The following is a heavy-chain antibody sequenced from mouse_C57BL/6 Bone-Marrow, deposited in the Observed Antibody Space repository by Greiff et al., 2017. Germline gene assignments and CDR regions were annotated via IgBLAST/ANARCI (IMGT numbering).Heavy chain of an antibody. CDR2: ISYDGSN. CDR3: ARVGYDYVYAMDY. D-gene: IGHD2-4*01. Sequence: VQLKQSGPGLVKPSQSLSLTCSVTGYSITSGYYWNWIRQFPGNKLEWMGYISYDGSNNYNPSLKNRISITRDTSKNQFFLKLNSVTTEDTATYYCARVGYDYVYAMDYWGQGTSVTVSS. V-gene: IGHV3-6*01. CDR1: GYSITSGYY. J-gene: IGHJ4*01.